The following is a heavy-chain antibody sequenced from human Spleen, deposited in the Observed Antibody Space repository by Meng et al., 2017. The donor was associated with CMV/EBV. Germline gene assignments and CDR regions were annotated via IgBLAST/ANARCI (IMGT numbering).Heavy chain of an antibody. D-gene: IGHD2-2*01. V-gene: IGHV3-23*01. CDR3: AKDLRGYCSSTSCSKEPDY. J-gene: IGHJ4*02. CDR1: GFTFSNYA. CDR2: VSRSGGGT. Sequence: GGSLRLSCAASGFTFSNYAMSWVRQAGKGLEWVSTVSRSGGGTDYADSVKGRFTVSRDNSKNTLYLQMNSLRAEDTAVYYCAKDLRGYCSSTSCSKEPDYWGQGTLVTVSS.